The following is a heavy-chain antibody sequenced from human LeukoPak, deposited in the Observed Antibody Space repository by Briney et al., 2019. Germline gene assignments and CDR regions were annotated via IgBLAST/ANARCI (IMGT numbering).Heavy chain of an antibody. CDR1: GGSISSSSYY. J-gene: IGHJ6*03. Sequence: KPSETLSLTCTVSGGSISSSSYYWGWIRQPPGKGLEWIGGIYYSGSTNYNPSLKSRVTISVDTSKTQLSLKLSSVTAADTAVYYCARVAAIGNYYYMDVWGKGTTVTVSS. CDR3: ARVAAIGNYYYMDV. V-gene: IGHV4-39*07. D-gene: IGHD6-19*01. CDR2: IYYSGST.